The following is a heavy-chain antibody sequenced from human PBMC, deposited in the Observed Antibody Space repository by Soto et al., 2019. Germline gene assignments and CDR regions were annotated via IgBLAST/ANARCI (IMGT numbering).Heavy chain of an antibody. CDR1: GYSFTSYW. D-gene: IGHD4-4*01. CDR2: IYPGDSDT. CDR3: GRRGSNYYYGMDV. J-gene: IGHJ6*02. V-gene: IGHV5-51*01. Sequence: PGESLKISCKGSGYSFTSYWIGWVRQMPGKGLEWMGIIYPGDSDTRYSPSFQGQVTISADKSISTAYLQWSSLKASDTAMYYCGRRGSNYYYGMDVWGQGTTVTVSS.